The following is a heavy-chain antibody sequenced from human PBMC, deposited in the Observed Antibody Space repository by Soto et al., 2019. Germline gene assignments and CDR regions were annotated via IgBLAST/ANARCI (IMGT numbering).Heavy chain of an antibody. D-gene: IGHD5-18*01. CDR3: ARDRLMATAGTARHYFGLDV. Sequence: SETLSLTCTVSGGSIRGGGYYWSWVRQNPRRGLEWIGNIYYSGNTYYNPSLKSRLTISVDTSKNQFSLNLSSVTAADTAVYYCARDRLMATAGTARHYFGLDVWGQGTTVTVSS. V-gene: IGHV4-31*03. CDR2: IYYSGNT. CDR1: GGSIRGGGYY. J-gene: IGHJ6*02.